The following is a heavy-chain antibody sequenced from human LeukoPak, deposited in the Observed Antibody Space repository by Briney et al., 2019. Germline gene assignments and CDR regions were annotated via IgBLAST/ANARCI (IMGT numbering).Heavy chain of an antibody. CDR2: IFNTGST. CDR1: GDSINNYY. CDR3: ARSYHFGSGSYSYYFDY. J-gene: IGHJ4*02. V-gene: IGHV4-59*08. Sequence: SETLSLTCSVSGDSINNYYWSWIRQPPGKGLEWIGYIFNTGSTDYNPSLKSRVTISVDTSKEQFSLRLSSVTAADTAVYYCARSYHFGSGSYSYYFDYWGQGTLVTVSS. D-gene: IGHD3-10*01.